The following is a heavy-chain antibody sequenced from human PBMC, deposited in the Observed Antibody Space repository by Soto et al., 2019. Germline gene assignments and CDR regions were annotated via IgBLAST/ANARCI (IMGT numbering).Heavy chain of an antibody. J-gene: IGHJ6*02. D-gene: IGHD3-3*01. V-gene: IGHV4-30-4*01. CDR2: IYYSGST. Sequence: SETLSLTCTVSGGSISSGDYYWSWIRQPPGKGLEWIGYIYYSGSTYYNPSLKSRVTISVDTSKNQFSLKLSSVTAADTAVYYCARVDYDFWSGYSRPAYGMDVWGQGTTVTVSS. CDR1: GGSISSGDYY. CDR3: ARVDYDFWSGYSRPAYGMDV.